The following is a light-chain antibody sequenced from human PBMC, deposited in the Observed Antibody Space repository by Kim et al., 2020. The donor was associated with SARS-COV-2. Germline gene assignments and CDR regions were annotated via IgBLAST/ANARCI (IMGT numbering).Light chain of an antibody. CDR2: QNK. CDR1: KLGDKY. J-gene: IGLJ2*01. CDR3: QAWDSSTGV. V-gene: IGLV3-1*01. Sequence: SYELTQPPSVSVSPGQTASITCSGDKLGDKYACWYQQKPGQSPVLVIYQNKKRPSGIPERFSGSKSGNTATLTISGTQAMDEADYYCQAWDSSTGVFGGGTQLTVL.